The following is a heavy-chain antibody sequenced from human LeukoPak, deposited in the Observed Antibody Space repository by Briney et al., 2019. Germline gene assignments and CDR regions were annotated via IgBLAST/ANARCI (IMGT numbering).Heavy chain of an antibody. Sequence: SETLSLTCAVYGGSFSGYYWSWIRQPPGKGLEWIGEINHSGSTNYNPSLKSRVTISVDTSKNQFSLKLSSVTAADTAVYYCARYYYYYMDVWGKGTTATVSS. CDR3: ARYYYYYMDV. CDR2: INHSGST. V-gene: IGHV4-34*01. CDR1: GGSFSGYY. J-gene: IGHJ6*03.